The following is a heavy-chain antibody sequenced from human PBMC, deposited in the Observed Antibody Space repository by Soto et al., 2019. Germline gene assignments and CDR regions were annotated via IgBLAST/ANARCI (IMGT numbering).Heavy chain of an antibody. CDR1: GFTFPRFG. CDR3: AKGRGEMNWANYYGLDV. CDR2: ITYEGSQI. V-gene: IGHV3-30*18. Sequence: QVQLVESGGGVVQPGRSLRLSCAASGFTFPRFGMHWVRQAPGKGLEWVALITYEGSQIYYADAVKGRFTISRDNGDNTLSLQMDNLRTEDTAIYFCAKGRGEMNWANYYGLDVWGQGATGSVSS. D-gene: IGHD7-27*01. J-gene: IGHJ6*02.